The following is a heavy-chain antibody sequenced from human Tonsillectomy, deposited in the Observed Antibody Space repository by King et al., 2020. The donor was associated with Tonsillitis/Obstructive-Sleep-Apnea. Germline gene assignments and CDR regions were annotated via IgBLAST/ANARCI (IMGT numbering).Heavy chain of an antibody. V-gene: IGHV3-15*01. CDR3: TTDLENTIFGVATWDY. D-gene: IGHD3-3*01. J-gene: IGHJ4*02. Sequence: VQLVESGGGLVKPGGSLRLSCAASGFTFSNAWMSWVRQAPGKGLEWVGRIKSKTDGGTTDYAAPVKGRFTISRDDSKNTRYLQMNSLKTEDTAVYYCTTDLENTIFGVATWDYWGQGTLVTVSS. CDR1: GFTFSNAW. CDR2: IKSKTDGGTT.